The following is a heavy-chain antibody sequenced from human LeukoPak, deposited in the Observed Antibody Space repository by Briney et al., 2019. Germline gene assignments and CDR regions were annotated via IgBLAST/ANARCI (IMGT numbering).Heavy chain of an antibody. Sequence: SETLSLTCTVSGASITYYYGNWNRHLPGKGLEWIGYIYYSGSTNYNPSLTSRVTMSIDTSNNQFSLKLTSVTAADTAIYYCARHGARGQPFDYWGQGILVTVSS. D-gene: IGHD1-26*01. CDR1: GASITYYY. CDR3: ARHGARGQPFDY. V-gene: IGHV4-59*08. J-gene: IGHJ4*02. CDR2: IYYSGST.